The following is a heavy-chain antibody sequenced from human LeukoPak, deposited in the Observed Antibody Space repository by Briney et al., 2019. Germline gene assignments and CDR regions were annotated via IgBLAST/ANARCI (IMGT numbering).Heavy chain of an antibody. J-gene: IGHJ4*02. V-gene: IGHV3-7*01. CDR1: GFTFSSHW. Sequence: PGGSLRLSCAASGFTFSSHWMSWLRQAPGKGLEWVANIKQDGSDKYYVDSVKGRFTISRDNAKNSLYLQMDSLRTDDTAVYYCAKHGRDFDFWGQGTLVTVSS. CDR3: AKHGRDFDF. CDR2: IKQDGSDK.